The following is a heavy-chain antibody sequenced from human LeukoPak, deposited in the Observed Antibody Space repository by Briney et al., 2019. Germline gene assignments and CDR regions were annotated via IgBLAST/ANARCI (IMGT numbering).Heavy chain of an antibody. CDR2: IYYSGST. Sequence: SETLSLTCTVSGGSISSSSYYWGWIRQPPGKGLEWIGSIYYSGSTYYNPSLKSRVTISVDTSKNQFSLKLSSVTAADTAVYYCAREIAVYYYYMDVWGKGTTVTVSS. J-gene: IGHJ6*03. CDR1: GGSISSSSYY. V-gene: IGHV4-39*07. D-gene: IGHD6-19*01. CDR3: AREIAVYYYYMDV.